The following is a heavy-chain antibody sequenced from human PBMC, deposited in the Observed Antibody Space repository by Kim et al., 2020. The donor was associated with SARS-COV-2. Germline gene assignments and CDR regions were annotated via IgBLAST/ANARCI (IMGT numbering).Heavy chain of an antibody. J-gene: IGHJ4*02. Sequence: SETLSLTCSVSGGSISSSSYFWAWIRQPPGKGLEWIGSILYSGRSNYNPALKSGVTISIDTSKKQFSLKLSSVSAADTAVYYCARYFASGHHYFDYWGQSTRVTVSS. D-gene: IGHD3-10*01. CDR1: GGSISSSSYF. CDR3: ARYFASGHHYFDY. CDR2: ILYSGRS. V-gene: IGHV4-39*01.